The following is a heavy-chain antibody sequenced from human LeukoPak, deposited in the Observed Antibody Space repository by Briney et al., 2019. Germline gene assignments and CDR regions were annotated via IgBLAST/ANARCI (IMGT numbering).Heavy chain of an antibody. Sequence: PGGSLRLSCAASGFTFSSYGMHWVRQAPGKGLEWVAVISYDGSNKYYADSVKGRFTISRDNSKNTLYLQMNSLRAEDTAAYYCAKDSVGVPAAIEKYYYYGMDVWGQGTTVTVSS. J-gene: IGHJ6*02. CDR3: AKDSVGVPAAIEKYYYYGMDV. CDR1: GFTFSSYG. CDR2: ISYDGSNK. V-gene: IGHV3-30*18. D-gene: IGHD2-2*01.